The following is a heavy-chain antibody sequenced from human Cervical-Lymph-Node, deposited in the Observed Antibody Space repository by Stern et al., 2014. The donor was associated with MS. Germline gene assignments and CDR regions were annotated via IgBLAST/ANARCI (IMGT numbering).Heavy chain of an antibody. V-gene: IGHV3-23*04. CDR2: ISGSGGST. J-gene: IGHJ4*02. Sequence: EDQLVESGGGLVQPGGSLRLSCAASGFTFSSYAMSWVRQAPGKGLEWVSAISGSGGSTYYADSVKGRFTISRDNSKNTLYLQMNSLRAEDTAVYYCAKDVRAAAGTPPELRYWGQGTLVTVSS. CDR3: AKDVRAAAGTPPELRY. D-gene: IGHD6-13*01. CDR1: GFTFSSYA.